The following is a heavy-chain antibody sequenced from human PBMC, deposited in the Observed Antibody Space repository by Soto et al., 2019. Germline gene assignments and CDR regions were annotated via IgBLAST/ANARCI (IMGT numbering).Heavy chain of an antibody. Sequence: ASVKVSCKASGRTFSSYAISWVRQAPGQGLEWMRGIIPIFSTANYAQKFQGRVTITEDKSTSTACMELSSLRREDKAVYYCAKWGGSSTSCYIESYFNYWEQGYRVAVSS. D-gene: IGHD2-2*02. J-gene: IGHJ4*02. CDR1: GRTFSSYA. CDR3: AKWGGSSTSCYIESYFNY. CDR2: IIPIFSTA. V-gene: IGHV1-69*06.